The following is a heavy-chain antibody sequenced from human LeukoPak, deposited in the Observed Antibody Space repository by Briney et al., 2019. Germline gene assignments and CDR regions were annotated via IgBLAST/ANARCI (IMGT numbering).Heavy chain of an antibody. CDR1: GGSISSYY. D-gene: IGHD5-12*01. CDR2: IYNSGTT. Sequence: SETLSLTCTVSGGSISSYYWSWIRQPPGKGLEWIVNIYNSGTTDYNPSLKSRLTITADTSKNQFSLKLGSVTAADTAVYYCARDKPGYSGYDLNWFDPWGQGTLATVSS. V-gene: IGHV4-59*01. J-gene: IGHJ5*02. CDR3: ARDKPGYSGYDLNWFDP.